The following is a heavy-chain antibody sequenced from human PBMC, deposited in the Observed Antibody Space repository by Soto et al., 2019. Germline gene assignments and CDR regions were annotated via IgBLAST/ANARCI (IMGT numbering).Heavy chain of an antibody. J-gene: IGHJ5*02. V-gene: IGHV1-18*01. CDR1: GYTFSNYG. D-gene: IGHD2-2*01. CDR2: ISLYSDGT. CDR3: ARVVPGAEAWFGP. Sequence: ASVKVSCTTSGYTFSNYGITWVRQAPGQPLEWLGWISLYSDGTTYAQKFQGRVSMTTDTSTTTAYMELRGLRSDDTAVYYCARVVPGAEAWFGPWGQGTLVTVSS.